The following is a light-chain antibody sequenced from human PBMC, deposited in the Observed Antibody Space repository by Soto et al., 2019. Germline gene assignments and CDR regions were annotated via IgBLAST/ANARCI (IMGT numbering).Light chain of an antibody. CDR1: QSVSNRF. Sequence: EIVLTQAPGALHLSPGERATLSCRASQSVSNRFLAWYQQKPGQAPRLLMYGAYSRATGIPDRFSGTGSGTYLTLNISRLEPEDFAVYYCQQYGSSPYTFGLGTKLEIK. CDR2: GAY. CDR3: QQYGSSPYT. J-gene: IGKJ2*01. V-gene: IGKV3-20*01.